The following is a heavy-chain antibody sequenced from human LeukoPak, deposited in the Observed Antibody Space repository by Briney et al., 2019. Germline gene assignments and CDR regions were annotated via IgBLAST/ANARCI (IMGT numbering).Heavy chain of an antibody. CDR1: GFTISGIG. CDR3: AREVGNFGSGSAHFDC. D-gene: IGHD3-10*01. CDR2: IWHDGSEK. V-gene: IGHV3-33*01. J-gene: IGHJ4*02. Sequence: GGSLRLSCAASGFTISGIGFHWVRQAPGKGLEWVALIWHDGSEKYYTDSVKGRFTISRDDSKNTLYLEMNSLRAEDTAVYYCAREVGNFGSGSAHFDCWGQGTLVTVPS.